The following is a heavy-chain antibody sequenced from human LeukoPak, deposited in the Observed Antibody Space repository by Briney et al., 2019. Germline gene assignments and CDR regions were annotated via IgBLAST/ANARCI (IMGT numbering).Heavy chain of an antibody. V-gene: IGHV4-59*01. CDR2: IYYSGST. CDR3: ARDGSGSDYGMDV. D-gene: IGHD3-10*01. J-gene: IGHJ6*02. Sequence: SETLSLTCTVSGGFISSYYWSWIRQPPGKGLEWIGYIYYSGSTNYNPSLKSRVTISVDTSKNQFSLKLSSVTAADTAVYYCARDGSGSDYGMDVWGQGTTVTVSS. CDR1: GGFISSYY.